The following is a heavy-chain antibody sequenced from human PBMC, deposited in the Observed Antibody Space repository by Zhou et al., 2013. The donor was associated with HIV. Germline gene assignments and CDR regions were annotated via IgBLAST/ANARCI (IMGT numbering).Heavy chain of an antibody. V-gene: IGHV1-69*04. CDR3: ARVGSVVVAAAGYYMDV. Sequence: QVQLVQSGAEVKKPGSSVKVSCKASGGTFSSYAISWVRQAPGQGLEWMGRIIPILGIANYAQKFQGRVTITADKSTSTAYMELSSLRSEDTAVYYCARVGSVVVAAAGYYMDVWGKGTTGHRLL. CDR2: IIPILGIA. D-gene: IGHD2-15*01. J-gene: IGHJ6*03. CDR1: GGTFSSYA.